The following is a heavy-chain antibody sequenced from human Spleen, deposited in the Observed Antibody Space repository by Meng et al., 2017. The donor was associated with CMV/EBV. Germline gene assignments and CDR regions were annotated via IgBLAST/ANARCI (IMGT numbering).Heavy chain of an antibody. D-gene: IGHD5-18*01. CDR3: AREYDELTAVINYYYFYGMDV. CDR2: IGSSGGHI. CDR1: GFTFSDYY. J-gene: IGHJ6*04. V-gene: IGHV3-11*04. Sequence: GESLKISCAASGFTFSDYYMSWIRQAPGKGLEWVSSIGSSGGHIYYADSVKGRFTISRDNAKNSLFLQMNSLRAEDTAVYYCAREYDELTAVINYYYFYGMDVWGAGTTVTVSS.